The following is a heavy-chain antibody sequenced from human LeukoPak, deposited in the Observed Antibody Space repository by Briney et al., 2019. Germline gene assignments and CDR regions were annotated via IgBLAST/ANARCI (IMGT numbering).Heavy chain of an antibody. V-gene: IGHV3-30*18. CDR3: AKVTDSRRGSFDY. CDR1: GFTFSSYG. J-gene: IGHJ4*02. Sequence: GGSLRLSCAASGFTFSSYGMHWVRQAPGKGLEWVAVISYDGSNKYYADSVKGRFAISRDNSKNTLSLQVNSLRAEDTAVYYCAKVTDSRRGSFDYWGQGTLVTVSS. D-gene: IGHD6-13*01. CDR2: ISYDGSNK.